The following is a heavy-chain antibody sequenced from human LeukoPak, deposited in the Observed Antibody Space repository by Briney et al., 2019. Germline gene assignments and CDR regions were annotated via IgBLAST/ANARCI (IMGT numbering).Heavy chain of an antibody. CDR2: IHPGDSDT. CDR1: GYSFTSYW. V-gene: IGHV5-51*01. Sequence: GESLKISCKGSGYSFTSYWIAWVRQQPGKGLEWMGIIHPGDSDTRDSPSFQGQVTMSADKSISTAYLQWSSLKASDTAMYYCARRASGIAVAGGDYWGQGTLVTVSS. D-gene: IGHD6-19*01. J-gene: IGHJ4*02. CDR3: ARRASGIAVAGGDY.